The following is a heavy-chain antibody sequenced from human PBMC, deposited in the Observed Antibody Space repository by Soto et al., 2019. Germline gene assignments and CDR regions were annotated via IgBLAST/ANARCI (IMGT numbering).Heavy chain of an antibody. CDR1: GGSVSSGSYY. J-gene: IGHJ4*02. Sequence: QVQLQESGPGLVKPSETLSLTCTVSGGSVSSGSYYWTWMRQPPGKGLEWIGYINYSGSTSYNPSLKGRVAISVDTSKKRFSLKVSSVTAADTAVYYCARDGDTSGYYYFDYWGQGTLVTVSS. CDR3: ARDGDTSGYYYFDY. V-gene: IGHV4-61*01. CDR2: INYSGST. D-gene: IGHD3-22*01.